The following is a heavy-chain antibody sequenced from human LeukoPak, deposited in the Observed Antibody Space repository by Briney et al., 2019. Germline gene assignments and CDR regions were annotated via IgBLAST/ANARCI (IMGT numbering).Heavy chain of an antibody. CDR3: ARGEVVTMVRGVIITYFDY. Sequence: ASVKVSCKASGYSFTRYFIHWVRQAPGQGLEWMGIIIPSDGSTSYAQKFQGRVTMTGDTSTSTVYMELSSLRSEDTAVYYCARGEVVTMVRGVIITYFDYWGQGTLVTVSS. J-gene: IGHJ4*02. V-gene: IGHV1-46*01. CDR1: GYSFTRYF. D-gene: IGHD3-10*01. CDR2: IIPSDGST.